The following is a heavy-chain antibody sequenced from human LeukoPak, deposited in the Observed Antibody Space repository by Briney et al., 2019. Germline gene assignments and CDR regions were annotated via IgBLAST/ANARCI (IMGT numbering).Heavy chain of an antibody. V-gene: IGHV3-33*01. J-gene: IGHJ4*02. Sequence: SCKASGGTFSSYGMHWVRQAPGKGLEWVAVIWSDGTNKYYADSVKGRFTISRDNSKNTLYLQVNSLRAEDTALYYCARASGSFDYWGQGTLVTVSS. CDR2: IWSDGTNK. D-gene: IGHD1-26*01. CDR3: ARASGSFDY. CDR1: GGTFSSYG.